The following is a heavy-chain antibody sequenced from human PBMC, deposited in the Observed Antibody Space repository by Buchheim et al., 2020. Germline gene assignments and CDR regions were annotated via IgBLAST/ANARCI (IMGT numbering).Heavy chain of an antibody. CDR2: IYYSGST. J-gene: IGHJ4*02. V-gene: IGHV4-30-4*01. CDR3: ARGGDDYVWGSYRYYPFDY. Sequence: QVQLQESGPGLVKPSQTLSLTCTVSGGSISSGDYYWSWIRQPPGKGLEWIGYIYYSGSTYYNPSLKSRVTISVDTSTNQFSLKLSSVTAADTAVYYCARGGDDYVWGSYRYYPFDYWGQGTL. CDR1: GGSISSGDYY. D-gene: IGHD3-16*02.